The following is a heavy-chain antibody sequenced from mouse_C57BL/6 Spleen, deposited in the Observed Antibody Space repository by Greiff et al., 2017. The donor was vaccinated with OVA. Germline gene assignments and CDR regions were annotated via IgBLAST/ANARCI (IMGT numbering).Heavy chain of an antibody. J-gene: IGHJ4*01. Sequence: EVKLVESEGGLVQPGSSMKLSCTASGFTFSDYYMAWVRQVPEKGLEWVANINYDGSSTYYLDSLKSRFIISRDNAKNILYLQMSSLKSEDTATYYCARITYDYGYAMDYWGQGTSVTVSS. D-gene: IGHD2-4*01. CDR3: ARITYDYGYAMDY. CDR2: INYDGSST. CDR1: GFTFSDYY. V-gene: IGHV5-16*01.